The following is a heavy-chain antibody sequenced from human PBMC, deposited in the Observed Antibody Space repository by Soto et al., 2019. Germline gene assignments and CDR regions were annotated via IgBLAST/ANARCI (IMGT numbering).Heavy chain of an antibody. CDR2: ISAYSGST. V-gene: IGHV1-18*04. J-gene: IGHJ6*02. Sequence: ASVKVSCKTSGYTFTNYPITWVRQAPGQGLEWVGWISAYSGSTNYAQNLQGRVTMTTDTFTSTVYMELRSLGYDDTAVYYCARDQVDNYYYYGMDDWGQGTIVTVSS. D-gene: IGHD1-26*01. CDR3: ARDQVDNYYYYGMDD. CDR1: GYTFTNYP.